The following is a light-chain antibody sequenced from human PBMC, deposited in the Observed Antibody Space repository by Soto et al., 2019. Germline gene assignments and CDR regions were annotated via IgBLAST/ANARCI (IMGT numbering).Light chain of an antibody. Sequence: DIQMTQSPSTLSASVGDRVTITCRASQSISTWLDWYQQKPGKAPKLLIYDVSSLESGVPSRFSGTGSGTEFTLTISSLQPDDCAIYYCQQYNTFWTFGQGTKVEIK. V-gene: IGKV1-5*01. J-gene: IGKJ1*01. CDR1: QSISTW. CDR2: DVS. CDR3: QQYNTFWT.